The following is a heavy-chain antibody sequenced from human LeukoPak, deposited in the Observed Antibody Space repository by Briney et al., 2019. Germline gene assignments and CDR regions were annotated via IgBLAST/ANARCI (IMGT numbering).Heavy chain of an antibody. Sequence: PSETLSLTCTVSGGSISSGSYYWSWIRQPAGKGLEWIGRIYTSGSTNYNPSLKSRVTISVDTSKNQFSLKLSSVTAADTAVYYCARRRRYYGSSGYYYAYFDYWGQGTLVTVSS. CDR2: IYTSGST. J-gene: IGHJ4*02. V-gene: IGHV4-61*02. D-gene: IGHD3-22*01. CDR3: ARRRRYYGSSGYYYAYFDY. CDR1: GGSISSGSYY.